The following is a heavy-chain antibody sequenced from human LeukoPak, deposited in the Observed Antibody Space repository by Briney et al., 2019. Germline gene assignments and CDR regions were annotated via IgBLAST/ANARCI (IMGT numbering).Heavy chain of an antibody. Sequence: GASVKVSCKASGYTFTSYDINWVRQATGQGLEWMGWMNPNSGNTGYAQKFQGRVTMTRNTSISTAYMELSSLRSEDTAVYYCARVDTMVRGVHPSRVFGYWGQGTLVTVSS. V-gene: IGHV1-8*01. CDR3: ARVDTMVRGVHPSRVFGY. CDR2: MNPNSGNT. CDR1: GYTFTSYD. D-gene: IGHD3-10*01. J-gene: IGHJ4*02.